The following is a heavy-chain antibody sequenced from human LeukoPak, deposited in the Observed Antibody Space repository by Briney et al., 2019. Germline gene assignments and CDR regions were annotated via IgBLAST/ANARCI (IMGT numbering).Heavy chain of an antibody. V-gene: IGHV3-30*18. CDR2: ISYDGSDK. CDR3: AKIYGSGSLWYYFDY. CDR1: GFTFSSYG. Sequence: PGRSLRLSCAASGFTFSSYGMHWVRQAPGKGLEWVALISYDGSDKDYADSVKGRFTISRDNSKNTLYLQMNSLRAEDTAVYYCAKIYGSGSLWYYFDYWGQGTLVIVSS. J-gene: IGHJ4*02. D-gene: IGHD3-10*01.